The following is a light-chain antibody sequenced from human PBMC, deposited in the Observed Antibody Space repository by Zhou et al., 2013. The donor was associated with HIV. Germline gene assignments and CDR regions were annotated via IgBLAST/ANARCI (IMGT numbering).Light chain of an antibody. J-gene: IGKJ4*01. Sequence: DIQMTQSPSTLSASVGDRVTITCRASQSISSWLAWYQQKPGKAPKLLIYKASSLESGVPSRFSGSGSGTEFTLTISSLQPDDFATYYCQQCNNSPLTFGGGTKVEIK. CDR2: KAS. V-gene: IGKV1-5*03. CDR3: QQCNNSPLT. CDR1: QSISSW.